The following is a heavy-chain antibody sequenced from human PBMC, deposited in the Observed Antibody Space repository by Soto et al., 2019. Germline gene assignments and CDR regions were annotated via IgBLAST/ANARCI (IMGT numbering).Heavy chain of an antibody. Sequence: GGSLRLSCAASGFTFSSYAMTWVRQAPGKGLEWVAVISNDGSSQYYADSVKGRFTISRDNSKNTLYLQMNSLSPEDTAVYFCATDVTLRVSSVYYYYGMDVWGLGTMVTVSS. CDR3: ATDVTLRVSSVYYYYGMDV. D-gene: IGHD2-21*02. CDR2: ISNDGSSQ. J-gene: IGHJ6*02. CDR1: GFTFSSYA. V-gene: IGHV3-30*03.